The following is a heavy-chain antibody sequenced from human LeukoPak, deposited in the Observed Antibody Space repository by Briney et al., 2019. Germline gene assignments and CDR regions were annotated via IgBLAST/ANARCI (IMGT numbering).Heavy chain of an antibody. D-gene: IGHD2-21*02. CDR2: IYTSGST. CDR3: AKDPDEYCGGDCYSDY. J-gene: IGHJ4*02. Sequence: SETLSLTCTVSGGSITIYYWSWIRQPAGKGLEWIGRIYTSGSTNYNPSLKSRVTMSVDTSKNQFSLKLSSVTAADTAVYYCAKDPDEYCGGDCYSDYWGQGTLVTVSS. V-gene: IGHV4-4*07. CDR1: GGSITIYY.